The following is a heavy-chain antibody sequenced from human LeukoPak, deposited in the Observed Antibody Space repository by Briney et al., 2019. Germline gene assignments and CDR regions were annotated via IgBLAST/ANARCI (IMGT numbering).Heavy chain of an antibody. V-gene: IGHV3-30*03. CDR3: ARGGNIAARPGSYYYMDV. Sequence: GGSLRLSCAASGFTFSNYDMHWVRQAPGKGLEWVAVISYDGSNKYYADSVKGRFTISRDNSKNTLYLQMNSLRAEDTAVYYCARGGNIAARPGSYYYMDVWGKGTTVTVSS. CDR1: GFTFSNYD. J-gene: IGHJ6*03. CDR2: ISYDGSNK. D-gene: IGHD6-6*01.